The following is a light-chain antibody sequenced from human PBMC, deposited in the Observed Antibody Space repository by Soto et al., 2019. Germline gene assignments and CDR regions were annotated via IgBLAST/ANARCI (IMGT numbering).Light chain of an antibody. CDR1: QSVSSSY. J-gene: IGKJ1*01. CDR2: GAS. V-gene: IGKV3-20*01. CDR3: PQYGSAPRT. Sequence: EIGLTQSPGTLSLSPGERATLSCRDSQSVSSSYLAWYQQKPDQAPRLLIYGASSRATGIPDRFSRSGSGTDFTLTISRLEPEDFAVYYCPQYGSAPRTFGQGTKVEIK.